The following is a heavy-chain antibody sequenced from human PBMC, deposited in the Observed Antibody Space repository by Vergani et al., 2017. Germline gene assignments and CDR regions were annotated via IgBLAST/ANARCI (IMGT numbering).Heavy chain of an antibody. J-gene: IGHJ6*02. D-gene: IGHD3-10*01. CDR3: ARDRYYLGSGSYPYFYYYGLDV. CDR1: GFSFRGHG. V-gene: IGHV3-30*03. Sequence: QVHLAESGGGVVQPGRSLTLSCVASGFSFRGHGMHWVRQAPGKGLEWGAMISYDGDRRDYGDFEKGRFTISRDSSKTVYLQMNSLRVEDTAMYFCARDRYYLGSGSYPYFYYYGLDVWGQGTAVTVSS. CDR2: ISYDGDRR.